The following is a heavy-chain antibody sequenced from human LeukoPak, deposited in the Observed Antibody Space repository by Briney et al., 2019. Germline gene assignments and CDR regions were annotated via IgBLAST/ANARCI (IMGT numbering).Heavy chain of an antibody. Sequence: TGGSLRLSCAASGFTFSSYSMNWVRQAPGKGLEWVSSISSSSSYIYYADSVKGRFTISRDNAKNSLYLQMNSLRAEDTAVYYCARDIGPGSYQFDYWGQGTLVTVSS. CDR1: GFTFSSYS. J-gene: IGHJ4*02. CDR2: ISSSSSYI. V-gene: IGHV3-21*01. CDR3: ARDIGPGSYQFDY. D-gene: IGHD3-10*01.